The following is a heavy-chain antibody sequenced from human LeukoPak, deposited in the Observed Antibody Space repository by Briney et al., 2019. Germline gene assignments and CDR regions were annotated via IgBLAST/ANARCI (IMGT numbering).Heavy chain of an antibody. CDR3: AGLPLWFGEYY. Sequence: PGGSLRLSCAASGSTFSSYEMNWVRQAPGKGLEWVSYISSSGSTIYYADSVKGRFTISRDNAKNSLYLQMNSLRAEDTAVYYCAGLPLWFGEYYWGQGTLVTVSS. CDR1: GSTFSSYE. D-gene: IGHD3-10*01. V-gene: IGHV3-48*03. CDR2: ISSSGSTI. J-gene: IGHJ4*02.